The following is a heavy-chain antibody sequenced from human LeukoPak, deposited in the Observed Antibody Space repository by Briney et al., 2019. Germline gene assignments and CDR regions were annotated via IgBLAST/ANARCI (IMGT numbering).Heavy chain of an antibody. J-gene: IGHJ4*02. CDR2: IYTSGST. Sequence: PSETLSLTCTVSGGSISSGSYYWSWIRQPAGKGLEWIGRIYTSGSTNYNPSLKSRVTISVDTSKNQFSLKLSSVTAADTAVYYCARDQAGGWSIDYWGQGTLVTVSS. CDR3: ARDQAGGWSIDY. D-gene: IGHD3-16*01. V-gene: IGHV4-61*02. CDR1: GGSISSGSYY.